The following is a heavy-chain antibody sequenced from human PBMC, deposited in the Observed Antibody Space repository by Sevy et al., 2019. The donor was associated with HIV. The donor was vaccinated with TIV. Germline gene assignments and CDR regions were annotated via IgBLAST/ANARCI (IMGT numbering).Heavy chain of an antibody. CDR3: AKDGTGFVAAPYNWFDP. V-gene: IGHV3-30*02. CDR1: GFTFSSYG. J-gene: IGHJ5*02. CDR2: IQYDGSNK. D-gene: IGHD6-6*01. Sequence: GGSLRLSCAASGFTFSSYGMHWVRQAPGKGLEWVAFIQYDGSNKYYADSVKGRFTVSRDRSKNTLYLQLNSLRGDDTAVYYCAKDGTGFVAAPYNWFDPWGQGTLVTVSS.